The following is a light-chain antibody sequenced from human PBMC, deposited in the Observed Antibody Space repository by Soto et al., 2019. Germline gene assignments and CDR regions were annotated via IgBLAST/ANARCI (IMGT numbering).Light chain of an antibody. CDR1: SSNIGADYD. J-gene: IGLJ3*02. V-gene: IGLV1-40*01. CDR3: QSYDSSLSGWV. CDR2: GNN. Sequence: QLVLTQPPSVSGAPGQRVTISCTGSSSNIGADYDVHWYQQVSGTAPKLLIYGNNNRPSGVPDRFSGSKSGTSASLAITGLQAEDEADYYCQSYDSSLSGWVFGGGTKVTVL.